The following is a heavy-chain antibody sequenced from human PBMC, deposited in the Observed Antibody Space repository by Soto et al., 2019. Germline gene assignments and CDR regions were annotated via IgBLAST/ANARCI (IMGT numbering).Heavy chain of an antibody. D-gene: IGHD5-18*01. CDR1: GYTFTSYG. CDR3: ARVDTAMVDY. J-gene: IGHJ4*02. V-gene: IGHV1-69*04. Sequence: ASVKVSCKASGYTFTSYGISWVRQAPGRGLEWMGRIIPILGIANYAQKFQGRVTMTRDTSTSTVYMEPSSLRSEDTAVYYCARVDTAMVDYWGQGTLVTVSS. CDR2: IIPILGIA.